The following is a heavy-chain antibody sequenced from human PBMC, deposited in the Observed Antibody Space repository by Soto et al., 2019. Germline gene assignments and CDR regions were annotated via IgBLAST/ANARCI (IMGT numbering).Heavy chain of an antibody. V-gene: IGHV1-69*13. D-gene: IGHD3-3*01. CDR2: IIPIFGTA. Sequence: SVKVSCKASGGTFSSYAISWVRQAPGQGLEWMGGIIPIFGTANYAQKFQGRVTITADESTSTAYMELSSLRSEDTAVYYCARYPDRRITIFGVIKYYYYYGMDVWGQGTTVTVSS. CDR3: ARYPDRRITIFGVIKYYYYYGMDV. J-gene: IGHJ6*02. CDR1: GGTFSSYA.